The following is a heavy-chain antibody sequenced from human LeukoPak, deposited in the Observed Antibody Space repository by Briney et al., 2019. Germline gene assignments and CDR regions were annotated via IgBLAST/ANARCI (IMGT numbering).Heavy chain of an antibody. J-gene: IGHJ4*02. CDR3: ARGRPEAAGTNDY. V-gene: IGHV4-59*01. Sequence: SETLSLTCTVSGGSISSYYWSWIRQPPGKGLEWIGYIYYSGSTNYNPSLKSRVTISVDTSRNQFSLKLSSVTTADTAVYYCARGRPEAAGTNDYWGQGTLVTVSS. CDR2: IYYSGST. D-gene: IGHD6-13*01. CDR1: GGSISSYY.